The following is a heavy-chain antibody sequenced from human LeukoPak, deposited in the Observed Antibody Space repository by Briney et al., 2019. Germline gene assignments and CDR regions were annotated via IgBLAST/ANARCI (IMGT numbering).Heavy chain of an antibody. V-gene: IGHV3-48*03. J-gene: IGHJ4*02. Sequence: VESLRLSCAASGFTFSSYEMNWVRQAPGKGLEWVSYISSSGSTIYYADSVKGRFTISRDNAKNSLYVQMNSLRAEDTAVYYCARGSFGEFFYWGQGTLVTVSS. CDR2: ISSSGSTI. CDR1: GFTFSSYE. D-gene: IGHD3-10*01. CDR3: ARGSFGEFFY.